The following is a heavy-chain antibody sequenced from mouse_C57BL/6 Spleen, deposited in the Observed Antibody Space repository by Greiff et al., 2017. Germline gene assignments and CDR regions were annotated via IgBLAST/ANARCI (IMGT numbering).Heavy chain of an antibody. V-gene: IGHV5-12*01. CDR3: ARRVLAWFAY. CDR2: ISNGGGST. CDR1: GFTFSDYY. J-gene: IGHJ3*01. Sequence: EVMLVESGGGLVQPGGSLKLSCAASGFTFSDYYMYWVRQTPEKRLEWVAYISNGGGSTYYPDTVKGRFTISRDNAKNTLYLQMSRLKSEDTAMYYCARRVLAWFAYWGQGTLVTVSA.